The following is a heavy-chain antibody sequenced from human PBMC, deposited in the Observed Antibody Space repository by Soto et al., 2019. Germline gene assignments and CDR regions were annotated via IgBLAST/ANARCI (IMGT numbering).Heavy chain of an antibody. Sequence: GASVKVSCKASGGTFSSYAISWVLQAPGQGLEWMGGIIPIFGTANYAQKFQGRVTITADKSTSTAYMELSSLRSEDTAVYYCARAQDCGGDCYWSRWYFDLWGRGTLVTVSS. CDR3: ARAQDCGGDCYWSRWYFDL. J-gene: IGHJ2*01. V-gene: IGHV1-69*06. CDR1: GGTFSSYA. D-gene: IGHD2-21*02. CDR2: IIPIFGTA.